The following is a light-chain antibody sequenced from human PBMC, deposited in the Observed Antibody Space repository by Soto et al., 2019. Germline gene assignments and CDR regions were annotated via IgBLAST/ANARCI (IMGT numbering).Light chain of an antibody. CDR3: SSYTTSLTYV. J-gene: IGLJ1*01. Sequence: QSVLTQPASVSGSPGQSITISCTGASNDVDAYNYVSWYQQHPGKVPKLMIYDVSSRPSGVSDRFSGSKSGNTASLTISGLQAEYEADYYSSSYTTSLTYVFGPVTKVTVL. CDR2: DVS. CDR1: SNDVDAYNY. V-gene: IGLV2-14*01.